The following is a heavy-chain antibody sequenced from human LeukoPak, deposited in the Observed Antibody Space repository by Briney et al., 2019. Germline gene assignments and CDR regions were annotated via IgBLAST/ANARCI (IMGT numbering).Heavy chain of an antibody. D-gene: IGHD1-1*01. Sequence: PGGSLRLSCAASGFTLSNYWMTWVRQAPGKGLEWVASIKQDGSEKYYVDSVKGRFTISRDNAKKSLYLQMNSLRAEDTAVYYCARADIAWNPAYYWGQGTLAIVSS. V-gene: IGHV3-7*03. CDR2: IKQDGSEK. CDR1: GFTLSNYW. J-gene: IGHJ4*02. CDR3: ARADIAWNPAYY.